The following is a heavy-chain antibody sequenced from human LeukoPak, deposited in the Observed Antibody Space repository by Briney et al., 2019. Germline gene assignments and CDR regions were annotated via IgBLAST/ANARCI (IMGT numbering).Heavy chain of an antibody. Sequence: SETLSLTCTVSGGSISHYYWSWIRQTPGRGLEWVGYIYSTGSINYNPSLKGRATMSVDTSKNQFSLNLRSVTAADTAVYYCARGMDYGSGSYYWFDPWGQGTLVTVSS. V-gene: IGHV4-59*01. D-gene: IGHD3-10*01. CDR3: ARGMDYGSGSYYWFDP. J-gene: IGHJ5*02. CDR1: GGSISHYY. CDR2: IYSTGSI.